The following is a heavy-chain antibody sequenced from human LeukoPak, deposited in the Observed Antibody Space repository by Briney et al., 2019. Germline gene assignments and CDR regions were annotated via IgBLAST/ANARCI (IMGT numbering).Heavy chain of an antibody. CDR3: ASNCGGDCYLSYAFEL. Sequence: ASVKVSCKATGYTFTSYYVHWVRQAPGQGLEWMGIINPSGGSTTYAQKFQGRVTMTRDTPTSTVYMGLTSLRSEDTAVYYCASNCGGDCYLSYAFELWGQGTMVTVSS. CDR1: GYTFTSYY. D-gene: IGHD2-21*02. V-gene: IGHV1-46*01. CDR2: INPSGGST. J-gene: IGHJ3*01.